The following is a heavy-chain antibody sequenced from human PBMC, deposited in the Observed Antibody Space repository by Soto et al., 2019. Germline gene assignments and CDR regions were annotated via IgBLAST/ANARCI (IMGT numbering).Heavy chain of an antibody. CDR2: IYYSGST. D-gene: IGHD3-3*01. V-gene: IGHV4-31*03. CDR3: ARAGSVVLRFLGHGRYFDY. Sequence: QVQLQESGPGLVKPSQTLSLTCTVSGGSISSGGYYWSWIRQHPGKGLEWIGYIYYSGSTYYNPSLQSRVTISVDTSKNQFSLKLSSVTAADTAVYYCARAGSVVLRFLGHGRYFDYWGQGTLVTVSS. CDR1: GGSISSGGYY. J-gene: IGHJ4*02.